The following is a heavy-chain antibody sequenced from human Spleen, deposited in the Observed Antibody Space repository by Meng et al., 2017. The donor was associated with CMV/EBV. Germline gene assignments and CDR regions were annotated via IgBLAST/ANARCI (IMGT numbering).Heavy chain of an antibody. CDR3: ARGRDGYNYDY. J-gene: IGHJ4*02. Sequence: TVSGGYISSGGYYWSWIRQHPGKGLEWIGYIYYSGSTYYNPSLKSRVTISVDTSKNQFSLKLSSVTAADTAVYYCARGRDGYNYDYWGQGTLVTVSS. V-gene: IGHV4-31*03. CDR1: GGYISSGGYY. D-gene: IGHD5-24*01. CDR2: IYYSGST.